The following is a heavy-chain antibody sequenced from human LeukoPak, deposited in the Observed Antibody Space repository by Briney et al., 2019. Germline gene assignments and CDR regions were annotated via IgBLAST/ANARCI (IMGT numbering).Heavy chain of an antibody. Sequence: GGSLRLSCAASGFTFSSYAMHWVRQAPGKGREGVAVISYDGSNKYYADSVKGRFTISRDNSKNTLYLQMNSLRAEDTAVYYCARVGWLVPAFDIWGQGTMVTVSS. CDR3: ARVGWLVPAFDI. CDR2: ISYDGSNK. J-gene: IGHJ3*02. D-gene: IGHD6-19*01. CDR1: GFTFSSYA. V-gene: IGHV3-30-3*01.